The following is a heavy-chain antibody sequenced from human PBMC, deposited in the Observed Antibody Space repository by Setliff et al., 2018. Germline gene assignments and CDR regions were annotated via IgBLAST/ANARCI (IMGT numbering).Heavy chain of an antibody. V-gene: IGHV3-74*01. J-gene: IGHJ6*03. CDR3: ARGGARGPPGKMDV. CDR2: TNNDGSTI. Sequence: GGSLRLSCAASGFTFSSYWMHWVRQAPGKGLVWVSRTNNDGSTINHADSVKGRFTISRDNAKNTLYLQMNSLRAEDTAVYYCARGGARGPPGKMDVWGKGTTVTVS. D-gene: IGHD3-10*01. CDR1: GFTFSSYW.